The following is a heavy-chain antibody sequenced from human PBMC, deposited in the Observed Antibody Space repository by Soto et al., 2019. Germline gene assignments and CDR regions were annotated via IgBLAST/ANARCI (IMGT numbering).Heavy chain of an antibody. CDR2: IYWDDDK. D-gene: IGHD3-16*01. CDR3: AHTANPYYVWGSFHPYGMDV. CDR1: GFSLSTSGVG. J-gene: IGHJ6*02. V-gene: IGHV2-5*02. Sequence: SGPTLVNPTQTLTLTCTFPGFSLSTSGVGVGWIRQPPGKALEWLALIYWDDDKRYSPSLKSRLTITKDTSKHQVVLTMTNMDPVDTATYYCAHTANPYYVWGSFHPYGMDVWGQGTTVTVSS.